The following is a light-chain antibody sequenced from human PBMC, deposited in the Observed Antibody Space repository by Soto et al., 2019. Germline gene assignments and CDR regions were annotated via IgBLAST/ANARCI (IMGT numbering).Light chain of an antibody. CDR1: QGISSY. J-gene: IGKJ3*01. CDR2: AAF. CDR3: QQFNSYPRT. V-gene: IGKV1-9*01. Sequence: IQLTQSPSSLFASVGDRVIITCRASQGISSYLAWYQQKPGKAPKLLVYAAFTLQSGVPSRFSGSGSGTDFTLTISSLQPEDFATYFCQQFNSYPRTFGPGTKVDIK.